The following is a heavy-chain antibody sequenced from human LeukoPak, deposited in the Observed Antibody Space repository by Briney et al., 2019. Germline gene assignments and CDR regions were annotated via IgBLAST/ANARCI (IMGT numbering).Heavy chain of an antibody. J-gene: IGHJ3*02. D-gene: IGHD3-10*01. CDR1: GFTFSSYA. V-gene: IGHV3-30-3*01. CDR3: ARDSFPVLLWFGVPRGAFDI. CDR2: ISYDGSNK. Sequence: PGGSLRLSCAASGFTFSSYAMHWVRQAPGKGLEWVAVISYDGSNKYYADSVKGRFTISRDNSKNTLYPQMNSLRAEDTAVYYCARDSFPVLLWFGVPRGAFDIWGQGTMVTVSS.